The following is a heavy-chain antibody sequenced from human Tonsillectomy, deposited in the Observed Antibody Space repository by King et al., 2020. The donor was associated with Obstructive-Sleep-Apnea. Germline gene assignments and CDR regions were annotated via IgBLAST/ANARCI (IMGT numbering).Heavy chain of an antibody. V-gene: IGHV1-18*04. CDR2: ISAYNGNS. D-gene: IGHD3-10*01. Sequence: QLVQSGAEVKKPGASVKVSCKASDYIFTSYGISWVRQAPGQGLEWMGWISAYNGNSNYAQKLQGRVTMTTDTSTSTAYMELRSLRSDDTAVYYCARDYYGSGSYYNPNAFDIWGQGTMVTVSS. CDR3: ARDYYGSGSYYNPNAFDI. CDR1: DYIFTSYG. J-gene: IGHJ3*02.